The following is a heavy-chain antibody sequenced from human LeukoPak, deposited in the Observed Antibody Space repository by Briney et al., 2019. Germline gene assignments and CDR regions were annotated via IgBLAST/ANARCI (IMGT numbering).Heavy chain of an antibody. CDR1: GFTFSSYE. Sequence: GGSLRFSCVASGFTFSSYEMNWVRQAPGMGLEWLSYTQASGSNEYAESVKGRFTISRDNAKNSLYLQLNGLRDEDTVVYYCARERLNTMGDAFDIWGQGTMVTVSS. CDR2: TQASGSN. D-gene: IGHD1/OR15-1a*01. J-gene: IGHJ3*02. CDR3: ARERLNTMGDAFDI. V-gene: IGHV3-48*03.